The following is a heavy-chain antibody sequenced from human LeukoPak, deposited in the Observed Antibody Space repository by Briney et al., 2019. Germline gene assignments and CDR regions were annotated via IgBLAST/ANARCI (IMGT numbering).Heavy chain of an antibody. CDR3: ARLGSGPGYYLDY. CDR1: GFTFNNYW. J-gene: IGHJ4*02. Sequence: GGSLRLSCAASGFTFNNYWIHWVRQVPGKGLVWVSRINSDGSGTSYADSVKGRFTISRDNAKNTLYLQMNSLRAEDTALYYCARLGSGPGYYLDYWGRGTLVTVSS. CDR2: INSDGSGT. D-gene: IGHD3-10*01. V-gene: IGHV3-74*01.